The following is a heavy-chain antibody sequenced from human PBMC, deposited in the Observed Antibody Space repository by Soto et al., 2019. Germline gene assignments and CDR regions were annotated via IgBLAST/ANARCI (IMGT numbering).Heavy chain of an antibody. V-gene: IGHV3-74*01. J-gene: IGHJ4*02. D-gene: IGHD4-17*01. CDR1: GFTFSSHY. Sequence: EVQLVESGGGLVQPGGSLRLSCVASGFTFSSHYMHWVRQVPGKGLVWVSRINTDASSTDYADSVKGRFTISRDNAQNTLYLQMNSLRAEDTALYYCARALYGAPVGNAHWGKGTLVTVSS. CDR3: ARALYGAPVGNAH. CDR2: INTDASST.